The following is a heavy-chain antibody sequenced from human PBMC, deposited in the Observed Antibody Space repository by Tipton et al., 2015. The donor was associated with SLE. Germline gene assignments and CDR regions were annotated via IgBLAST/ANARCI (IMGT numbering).Heavy chain of an antibody. CDR3: AGDGYCSGVNCFPGAYFDY. CDR2: ISYDGTTE. CDR1: GFTFSTYA. V-gene: IGHV3-30*14. J-gene: IGHJ4*02. D-gene: IGHD2-15*01. Sequence: SLRLSCAASGFTFSTYAMYCVRQAPGKGLEGVAGISYDGTTEYYADSVKGRFTISRDNAKNTLYLQRNSLRAEDTAVYYCAGDGYCSGVNCFPGAYFDYWGQGALVTVSS.